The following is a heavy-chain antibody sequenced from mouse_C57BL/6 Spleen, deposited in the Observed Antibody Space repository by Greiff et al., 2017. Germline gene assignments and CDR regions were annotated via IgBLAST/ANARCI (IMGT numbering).Heavy chain of an antibody. V-gene: IGHV1-18*01. J-gene: IGHJ3*01. D-gene: IGHD1-1*01. CDR2: INPNNGGT. CDR3: ARRDYYGSSYGAY. CDR1: GYTFTDYN. Sequence: DVQLQESGPELVKPGASVKIPCKASGYTFTDYNMDWVKQSHGKSLEWIGDINPNNGGTIYNQKFKGKATLTVDKSSSTAYMELRSLTSEDTAVYYCARRDYYGSSYGAYWGQGTLVTVSA.